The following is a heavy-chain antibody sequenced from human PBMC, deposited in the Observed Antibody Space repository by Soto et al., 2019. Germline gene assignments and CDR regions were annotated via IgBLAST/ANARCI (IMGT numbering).Heavy chain of an antibody. Sequence: QVQPVQSGAEVKKPWSSVKVSCKASGGTFSSYAISWVRQAPGQGLEWMGGIIPIFGTANYAQKFQGRVTITADESTSTAYMGLSSLRSEDTAVYYCARRATVTKMPGWFDPWGQGTLVTVSS. V-gene: IGHV1-69*12. CDR2: IIPIFGTA. D-gene: IGHD4-17*01. J-gene: IGHJ5*02. CDR1: GGTFSSYA. CDR3: ARRATVTKMPGWFDP.